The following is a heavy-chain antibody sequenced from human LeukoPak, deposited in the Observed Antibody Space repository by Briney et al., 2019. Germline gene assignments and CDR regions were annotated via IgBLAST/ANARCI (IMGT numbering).Heavy chain of an antibody. CDR2: ISDSGST. Sequence: SETLSLTCTVSGGSISSYYWTWIRQPPGKGLEWIGYISDSGSTNYNPSLKSRVTISVDTSKKQFSLKLTSVTAADTAVYYCARAGSYGYYWYFDLWGRGTLVTVSS. J-gene: IGHJ2*01. D-gene: IGHD5-18*01. CDR3: ARAGSYGYYWYFDL. V-gene: IGHV4-4*09. CDR1: GGSISSYY.